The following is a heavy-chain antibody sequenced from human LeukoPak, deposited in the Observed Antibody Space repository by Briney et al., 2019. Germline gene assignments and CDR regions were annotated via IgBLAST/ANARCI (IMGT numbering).Heavy chain of an antibody. CDR1: GYIFTTYD. D-gene: IGHD5-24*01. J-gene: IGHJ4*02. Sequence: ASVKVSCKTSGYIFTTYDINWVRQATGQGLEWMGWMNPNSGNTGYAQKFQGRVTMTRSTLVGTAYMELSSLRSEDTAVYYCARGGGVGVEMATTDYDYWGQGTLVTVSS. CDR3: ARGGGVGVEMATTDYDY. CDR2: MNPNSGNT. V-gene: IGHV1-8*01.